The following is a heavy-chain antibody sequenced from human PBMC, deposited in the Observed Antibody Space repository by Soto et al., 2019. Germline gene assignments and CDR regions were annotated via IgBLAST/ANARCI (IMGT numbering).Heavy chain of an antibody. D-gene: IGHD3-10*01. Sequence: TLSLTCTVSGGSISSGGYYWSWIRQHPGKGLEWTGYIYYSGSTYYNPSLKSRVTISVDTSKNQFSLKLSSVTAADTAVYYCARDPGVRGRAFDIWGQGTMVTV. CDR1: GGSISSGGYY. J-gene: IGHJ3*02. CDR3: ARDPGVRGRAFDI. CDR2: IYYSGST. V-gene: IGHV4-31*03.